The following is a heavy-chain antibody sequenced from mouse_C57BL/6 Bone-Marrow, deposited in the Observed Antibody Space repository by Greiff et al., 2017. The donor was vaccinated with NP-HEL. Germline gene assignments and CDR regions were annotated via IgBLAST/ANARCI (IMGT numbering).Heavy chain of an antibody. J-gene: IGHJ4*01. V-gene: IGHV5-16*01. Sequence: EVQLQESEGGLVQPGSSMKLSCTASGFTFSDYYMDWVRQVPEKGLEWVANINYDGSSTYYLDSLQSRFIISRDNAKNILYLQMSSLKSEDTATYYYASIATVYYAMYYWGQGTSVTVSS. CDR3: ASIATVYYAMYY. D-gene: IGHD1-1*01. CDR2: INYDGSST. CDR1: GFTFSDYY.